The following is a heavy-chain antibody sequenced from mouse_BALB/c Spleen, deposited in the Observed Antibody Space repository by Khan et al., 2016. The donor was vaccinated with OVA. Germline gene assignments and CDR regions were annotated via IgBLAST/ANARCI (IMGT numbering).Heavy chain of an antibody. J-gene: IGHJ2*01. CDR1: GYTFINYW. CDR2: INPSTGYT. D-gene: IGHD1-1*01. V-gene: IGHV1-7*01. Sequence: VELVESGAELAKPGASVKMSCKASGYTFINYWILWVKQRPGQGLEWIGYINPSTGYTEYNQNFKDKATLNADKSSSTAYMQLSSLTSEDSAVYYCARRGLRWDFDYWGQGTTLTGSS. CDR3: ARRGLRWDFDY.